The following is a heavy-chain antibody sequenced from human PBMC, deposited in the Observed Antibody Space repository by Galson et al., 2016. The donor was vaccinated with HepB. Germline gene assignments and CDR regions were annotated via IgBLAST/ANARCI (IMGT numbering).Heavy chain of an antibody. V-gene: IGHV1-2*06. CDR2: IDPNNGGT. J-gene: IGHJ5*02. CDR1: GYSFTGFY. CDR3: ARGISGSFYNGGYGNRLDP. D-gene: IGHD3-10*01. Sequence: SVKVSCKASGYSFTGFYIHWVRQVPGKGLEWMGRIDPNNGGTNYAHKYQGRVTMTRDTSISTAYMELSSLTSEDTAMYYCARGISGSFYNGGYGNRLDPWGQGTLVIVSS.